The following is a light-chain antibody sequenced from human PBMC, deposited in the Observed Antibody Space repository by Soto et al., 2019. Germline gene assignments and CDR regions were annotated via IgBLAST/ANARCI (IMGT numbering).Light chain of an antibody. J-gene: IGKJ1*01. V-gene: IGKV1-5*01. CDR3: QQYNSYWT. CDR1: QSISSW. CDR2: DAS. Sequence: IQMTQSTSTLSASVGDRVTITCRASQSISSWFAWYQQKPGKAPKLLIYDASSLESGVPSRFSGRGSGTEFTLTISSLQPDDFATYYCQQYNSYWTFGQGTKVDIK.